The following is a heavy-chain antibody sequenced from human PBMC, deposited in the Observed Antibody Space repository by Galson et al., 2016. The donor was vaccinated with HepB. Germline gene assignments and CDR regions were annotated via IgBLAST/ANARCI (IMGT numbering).Heavy chain of an antibody. CDR3: ARAEMWYNWSLGAFDI. CDR1: RFSFSSYT. J-gene: IGHJ3*02. V-gene: IGHV3-30-3*01. Sequence: SLRLSCAASRFSFSSYTIHWVRQTPGKGLEWVAVISYDGNNKDYADSVKGRFTISRDNSKNTLYLQMNSLRAEDTAVYYCARAEMWYNWSLGAFDIWGQGTMVTVSS. CDR2: ISYDGNNK. D-gene: IGHD1-20*01.